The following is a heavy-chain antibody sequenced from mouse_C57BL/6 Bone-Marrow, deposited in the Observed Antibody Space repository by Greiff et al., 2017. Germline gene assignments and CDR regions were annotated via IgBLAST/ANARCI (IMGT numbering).Heavy chain of an antibody. CDR2: IWWNDDK. CDR1: GFSLSTSNMG. CDR3: AQIDYYGSSWYFDV. D-gene: IGHD1-1*01. V-gene: IGHV8-5*01. J-gene: IGHJ1*03. Sequence: QVTLKVSGPGILQPSQTLSLTCSFSGFSLSTSNMGIGWIRQPSGKGLEWLAHIWWNDDKYYNPSLKSRLTISKDTSNNQVILKITSVDTADTATYYCAQIDYYGSSWYFDVWGTGTTVTVSS.